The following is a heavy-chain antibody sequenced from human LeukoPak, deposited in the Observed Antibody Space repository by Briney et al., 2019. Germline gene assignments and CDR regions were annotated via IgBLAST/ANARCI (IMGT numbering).Heavy chain of an antibody. J-gene: IGHJ4*02. Sequence: GGSLRLSCAASGFTFSSYGMSWVRQAPGKGLEWVSAISGSGGSTYYADSVKGRFTISRDNSKNTLYLQMNSLRAEDTAVYYCAKVPSFSTRLYFDYWGQGTLVTVSS. CDR3: AKVPSFSTRLYFDY. V-gene: IGHV3-23*01. CDR2: ISGSGGST. CDR1: GFTFSSYG.